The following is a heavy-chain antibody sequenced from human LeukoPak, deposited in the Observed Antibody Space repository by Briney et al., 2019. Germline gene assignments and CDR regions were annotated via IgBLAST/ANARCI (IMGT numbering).Heavy chain of an antibody. Sequence: GGSLRLSCAASGFTFSSYSMNWVRQAPGKGLEWVSSISSSSSYIYYADSVKGRFTISRDNAKNSLYLQMNSLRAEDTAVYYCARGCSGYSPVDYWGQGTLVTVSS. J-gene: IGHJ4*02. V-gene: IGHV3-21*01. CDR2: ISSSSSYI. CDR3: ARGCSGYSPVDY. D-gene: IGHD3-22*01. CDR1: GFTFSSYS.